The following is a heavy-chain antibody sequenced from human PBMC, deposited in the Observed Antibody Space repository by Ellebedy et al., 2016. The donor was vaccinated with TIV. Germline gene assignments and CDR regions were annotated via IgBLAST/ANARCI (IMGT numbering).Heavy chain of an antibody. V-gene: IGHV4-59*08. CDR3: ARHFSAYIFDFY. CDR1: GGSISSYY. D-gene: IGHD3/OR15-3a*01. J-gene: IGHJ4*02. CDR2: MTYSGST. Sequence: SETLSLTCTVSGGSISSYYWSWIRQSPGKGLEWIGYMTYSGSTTYNPSLKSRVTMSVDTSKNQLSLRLSSVTAADTAVYYCARHFSAYIFDFYWGQGTLVTVSS.